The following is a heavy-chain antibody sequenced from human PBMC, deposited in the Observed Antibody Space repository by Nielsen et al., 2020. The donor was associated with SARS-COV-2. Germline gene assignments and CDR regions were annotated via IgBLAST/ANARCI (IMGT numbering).Heavy chain of an antibody. CDR3: AKDRGDNSSQGDYYYYYGMDV. D-gene: IGHD6-13*01. J-gene: IGHJ6*02. V-gene: IGHV3-30*18. CDR1: GFTFSSYG. Sequence: GESLKISCAASGFTFSSYGMHWVRQAPGKGLEWVAVISYDGSNKYYADSAKGRFTISRDNSKNTLYLQMNSLRAEDTAVYYCAKDRGDNSSQGDYYYYYGMDVWGQGTTVTVSS. CDR2: ISYDGSNK.